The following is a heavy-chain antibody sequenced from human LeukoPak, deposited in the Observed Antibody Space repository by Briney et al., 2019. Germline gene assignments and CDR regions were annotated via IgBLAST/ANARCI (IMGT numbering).Heavy chain of an antibody. V-gene: IGHV1-2*02. J-gene: IGHJ4*02. CDR2: INPNSGGT. CDR1: GYTFTNYG. CDR3: ASGLIYSTSSEMDY. D-gene: IGHD6-6*01. Sequence: VASVKVSCKASGYTFTNYGFSWVRQAPGQGLEWMGWINPNSGGTNYAQKFQGRVTMTRDTSINTAYMELSRLRSDDTAVYYCASGLIYSTSSEMDYWGQGTLVTVSS.